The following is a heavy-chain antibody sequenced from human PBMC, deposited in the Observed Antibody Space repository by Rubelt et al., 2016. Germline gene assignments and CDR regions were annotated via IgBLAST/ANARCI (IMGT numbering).Heavy chain of an antibody. CDR1: GYALTELS. CDR3: ARVRFGDSWFDP. Sequence: QVQLVQSGAEVKKPGASVKVSCKVSGYALTELSMHWVRPAPGKGLEWMGWISAYNGNTNYAKKLQGRVTMTTDTSTSTAYMELRSLRSDDTAVYYCARVRFGDSWFDPWGQGTLVTVSS. J-gene: IGHJ5*02. CDR2: ISAYNGNT. V-gene: IGHV1-18*01. D-gene: IGHD3-10*01.